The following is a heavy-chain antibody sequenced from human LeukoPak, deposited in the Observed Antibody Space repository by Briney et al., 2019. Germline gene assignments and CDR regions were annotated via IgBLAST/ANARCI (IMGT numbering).Heavy chain of an antibody. V-gene: IGHV1-69*05. CDR3: ARGVVVAATPKWFDP. CDR2: IIHIFGTA. J-gene: IGHJ5*02. D-gene: IGHD2-15*01. CDR1: GGTFSSYA. Sequence: ASVKVSCKASGGTFSSYAISWVRQAPGQGLEWMGGIIHIFGTANYAQKFQGRVTITTDESTSTAYMELSSLRSEDTAVYYCARGVVVAATPKWFDPWGQGTLVTVSS.